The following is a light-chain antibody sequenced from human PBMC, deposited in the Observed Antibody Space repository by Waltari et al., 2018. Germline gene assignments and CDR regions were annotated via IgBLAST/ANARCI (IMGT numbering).Light chain of an antibody. J-gene: IGKJ1*01. CDR2: GAS. CDR1: QSVSSSY. CDR3: QQYGSSPPRT. V-gene: IGKV3-20*01. Sequence: EIVLTQSPGTLSLSPGERATLSCRASQSVSSSYLAWYQQKPGQAPRLLIYGASSRATGIPDRFSGRWSGTDFPLTISRLEPEDFAVYYCQQYGSSPPRTFGQGTKVEIK.